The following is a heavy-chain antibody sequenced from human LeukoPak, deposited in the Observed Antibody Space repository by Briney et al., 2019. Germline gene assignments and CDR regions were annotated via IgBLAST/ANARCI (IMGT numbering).Heavy chain of an antibody. CDR3: ARDAGWGYYDL. CDR1: GFTFSISW. CDR2: IDKHGSGK. Sequence: GGSLRLSCVASGFTFSISWVTWVRQAPGKGLEWVANIDKHGSGKYYVDSVKGRFAISRDYASNSVFLQMDSLRAEDASVYYCARDAGWGYYDLWGQGTPVTVSS. D-gene: IGHD1-26*01. V-gene: IGHV3-7*01. J-gene: IGHJ4*02.